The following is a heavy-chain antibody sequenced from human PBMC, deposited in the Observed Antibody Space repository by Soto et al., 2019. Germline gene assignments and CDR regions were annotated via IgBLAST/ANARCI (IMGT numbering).Heavy chain of an antibody. V-gene: IGHV1-69*06. D-gene: IGHD1-7*01. CDR2: IIPIFGTA. Sequence: SVKVSCKASGGTFSSYAISWVRQAPGQGLEWMGGIIPIFGTANYAQKFQGRVTITADKSTSTAYMELSSLRSEDTAVYYCARERWNYADYYYGMDVWGQGTTVTVSS. J-gene: IGHJ6*02. CDR3: ARERWNYADYYYGMDV. CDR1: GGTFSSYA.